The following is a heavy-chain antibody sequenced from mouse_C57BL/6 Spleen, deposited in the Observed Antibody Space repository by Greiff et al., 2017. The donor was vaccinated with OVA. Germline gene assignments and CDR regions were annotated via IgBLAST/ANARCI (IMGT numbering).Heavy chain of an antibody. CDR3: ARSGFHYDYDVGFAY. D-gene: IGHD2-4*01. CDR2: INPSSGYT. CDR1: GYTFTSYW. J-gene: IGHJ3*01. V-gene: IGHV1-7*01. Sequence: QVQLQQSGAELAKPGASVKLSCKASGYTFTSYWMHWVKQRPGQGLEWIGYINPSSGYTKYNQKFKDKATLTADKSSSTAYMQLSSLTYEYSAVYYCARSGFHYDYDVGFAYWGQGTLVTVSA.